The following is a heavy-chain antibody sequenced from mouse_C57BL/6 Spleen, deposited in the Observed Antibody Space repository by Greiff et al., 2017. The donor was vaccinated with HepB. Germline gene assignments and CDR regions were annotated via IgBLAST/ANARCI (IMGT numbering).Heavy chain of an antibody. CDR3: ARVIHDGLGAMDY. V-gene: IGHV1-55*01. CDR1: GYTFTSYW. Sequence: QVQLQQPGAELVKPGASVKMSCKASGYTFTSYWITWVKQRPGQGLEWIGDIYPGSGSTNYNEKFKSKATLTVDTSSSTAYRQLSSLTSEASAVYYFARVIHDGLGAMDYWGQGTSVTVSS. D-gene: IGHD2-3*01. J-gene: IGHJ4*01. CDR2: IYPGSGST.